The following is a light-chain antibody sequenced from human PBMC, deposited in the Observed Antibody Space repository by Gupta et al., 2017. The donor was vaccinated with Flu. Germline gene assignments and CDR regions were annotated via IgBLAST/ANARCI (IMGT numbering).Light chain of an antibody. J-gene: IGKJ2*01. CDR2: KIS. Sequence: TLGQTASIYCRSSHSRGDSDGKTYLSWFKQRPGQSPRRLIYKISNRDAGVTDRFSGSGSGNDLALKISRGEEEDVGFYFCRQGTHWPPFTFGQGTKLEIK. CDR1: HSRGDSDGKTY. CDR3: RQGTHWPPFT. V-gene: IGKV2-30*01.